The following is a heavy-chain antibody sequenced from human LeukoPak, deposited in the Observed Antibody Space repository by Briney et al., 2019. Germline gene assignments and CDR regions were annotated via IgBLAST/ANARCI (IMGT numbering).Heavy chain of an antibody. D-gene: IGHD3-10*01. V-gene: IGHV3-74*01. CDR2: INEDGGST. CDR1: GYTFSRYW. Sequence: GGSLRLSCAASGYTFSRYWMHWVRQGPGKGLVWVSRINEDGGSTSYAESVRGRFTISRDNAKDTLYLQMNSLRAEDAAVYYCTTDTFGARDSWGQGTLVTVSS. J-gene: IGHJ4*02. CDR3: TTDTFGARDS.